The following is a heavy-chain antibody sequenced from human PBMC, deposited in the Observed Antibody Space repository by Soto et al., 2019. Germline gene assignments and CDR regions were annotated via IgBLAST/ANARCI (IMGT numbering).Heavy chain of an antibody. Sequence: QVQLVQSGAEVKKPGASVKVSCKASGYTFTSYGISWVRQAPGQGLEWMGWISAYNGNTNYAQKLQGRVTMTTDTSTSTAYMELRSLRSDDTAVYYCARDRDVVVPAAIGSYYYYGMDVWGQGTTVTVSS. CDR3: ARDRDVVVPAAIGSYYYYGMDV. V-gene: IGHV1-18*01. CDR1: GYTFTSYG. J-gene: IGHJ6*02. CDR2: ISAYNGNT. D-gene: IGHD2-2*01.